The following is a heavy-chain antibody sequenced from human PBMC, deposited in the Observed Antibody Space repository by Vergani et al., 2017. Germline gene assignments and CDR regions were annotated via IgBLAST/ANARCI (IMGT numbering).Heavy chain of an antibody. CDR2: IYYSGST. Sequence: QVQLQESGPGLVKPSETLSLTCTVSGGSISSYYWSWIRPPPGKGLEWIGYIYYSGSTNYNPSLKSRVTISVDTSRNQFSLKLSSVTAADTAVYYCARSQYDCGSGLHSYFDYGGQGTLVTVSS. V-gene: IGHV4-59*13. D-gene: IGHD3-16*01. CDR3: ARSQYDCGSGLHSYFDY. J-gene: IGHJ4*02. CDR1: GGSISSYY.